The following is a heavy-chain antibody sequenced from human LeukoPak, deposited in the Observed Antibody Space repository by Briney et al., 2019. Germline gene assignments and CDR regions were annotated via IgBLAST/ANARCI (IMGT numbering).Heavy chain of an antibody. CDR3: ARDGVDDSSGYYHFDY. CDR1: GYTFTGYY. D-gene: IGHD3-22*01. J-gene: IGHJ4*02. Sequence: ASVKVSCKDSGYTFTGYYMHWVRQAPGQGLEWMGWINPNSGGTNYAQKFQGWVTMTRDTSISTAYMELSRLRSDDTAVYYCARDGVDDSSGYYHFDYWGQGTLVTVSS. CDR2: INPNSGGT. V-gene: IGHV1-2*04.